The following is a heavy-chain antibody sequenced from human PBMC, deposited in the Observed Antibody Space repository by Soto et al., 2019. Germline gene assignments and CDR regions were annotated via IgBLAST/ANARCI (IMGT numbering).Heavy chain of an antibody. J-gene: IGHJ6*02. Sequence: PSQTLSLTCAISGDSVSSNSAAWNWIRQSPSRGLEWLGRTYYRSKWYNDYAVSVKSRITINPDTSKNQFSLQLNSVTPEDTAVYYCTRGGEWLDVYYYYGMDVWGQGTTVTVSS. CDR1: GDSVSSNSAA. CDR2: TYYRSKWYN. V-gene: IGHV6-1*01. CDR3: TRGGEWLDVYYYYGMDV. D-gene: IGHD6-19*01.